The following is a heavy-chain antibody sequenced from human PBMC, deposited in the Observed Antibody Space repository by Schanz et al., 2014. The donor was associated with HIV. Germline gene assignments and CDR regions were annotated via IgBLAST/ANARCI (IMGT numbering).Heavy chain of an antibody. D-gene: IGHD2-2*01. V-gene: IGHV3-23*01. CDR1: GFSFSNYA. J-gene: IGHJ4*02. CDR3: AKVGRIYSTTWIDY. CDR2: ISRGGDST. Sequence: EVQLLESGGGLVQPGGSLRLSCAVSGFSFSNYAMNWVRQAPGKGLEWVSSISRGGDSTHYADPVKGRFTISRDNSKNTLYLQMNSLRSEDTAVYYCAKVGRIYSTTWIDYWGQGTLVTVSS.